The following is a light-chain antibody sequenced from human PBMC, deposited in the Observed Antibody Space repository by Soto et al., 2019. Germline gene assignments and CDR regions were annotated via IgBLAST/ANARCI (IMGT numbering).Light chain of an antibody. CDR1: QSVSSN. J-gene: IGKJ1*01. CDR3: QQYNNWFRT. Sequence: EIVMTQSPATLSVSPGERATLSCRASQSVSSNLAWYQQKPGQAPRLLIYGASTRATGIPDRFSGSGSGAEFTLTISSLQSEDFAVYYCQQYNNWFRTFGQGTKVEIK. CDR2: GAS. V-gene: IGKV3-15*01.